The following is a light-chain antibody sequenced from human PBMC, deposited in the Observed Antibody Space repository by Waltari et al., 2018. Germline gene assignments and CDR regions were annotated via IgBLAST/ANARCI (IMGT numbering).Light chain of an antibody. CDR3: NSYPGSSSWV. CDR2: DVF. J-gene: IGLJ3*02. Sequence: WYQHHPSKAPQLILYDVFERPSVVSNRFSGSKSGNTASLTISGLLAEDEADYYCNSYPGSSSWVFGGGTKLTVL. V-gene: IGLV2-14*03.